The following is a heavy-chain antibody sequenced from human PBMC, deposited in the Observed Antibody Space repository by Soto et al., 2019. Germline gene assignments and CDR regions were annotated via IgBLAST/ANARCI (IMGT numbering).Heavy chain of an antibody. J-gene: IGHJ3*02. V-gene: IGHV3-23*01. CDR3: APHVSCSGGSCQYDAFAI. D-gene: IGHD2-15*01. CDR1: GFSVSSNA. CDR2: VTADGGT. Sequence: GGSLRLSCEGYGFSVSSNAMTWIRQAPGKGPEWVSTVTADGGTYYADSVKGRFAMSRDTSENTLYLQMNSLGAEDTAAYYCAPHVSCSGGSCQYDAFAIRGQGPMVTVSS.